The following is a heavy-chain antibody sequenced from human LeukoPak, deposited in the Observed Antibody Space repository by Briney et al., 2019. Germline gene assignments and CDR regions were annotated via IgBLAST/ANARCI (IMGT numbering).Heavy chain of an antibody. CDR1: GGSFSSYY. J-gene: IGHJ4*02. CDR2: INHSGST. V-gene: IGHV4-34*01. CDR3: ARQDYGEVN. Sequence: SETLSLTCAIYGGSFSSYYWNWIRQPPGKGLEWIGEINHSGSTNYNPSLKSRVTISVDTSKNQFSLKLTSVTAADTAVYYCARQDYGEVNWGQGTLVTVSP. D-gene: IGHD4-17*01.